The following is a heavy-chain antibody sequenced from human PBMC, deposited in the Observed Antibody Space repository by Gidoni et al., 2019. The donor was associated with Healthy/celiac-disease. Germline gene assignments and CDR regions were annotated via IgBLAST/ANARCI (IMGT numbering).Heavy chain of an antibody. D-gene: IGHD3-22*01. CDR1: GCTFSSYA. Sequence: EVRLLESAGGLVQPGGSLRLSCAASGCTFSSYAMSWVRESPGKGLEWVSTISGSGGSTYYADSVKGRFTISRDNSKNTLYLQMNSLRAEDTAVYYCAKQVPGDSTEVGYWGQGTLVTVSS. J-gene: IGHJ4*02. CDR2: ISGSGGST. CDR3: AKQVPGDSTEVGY. V-gene: IGHV3-23*01.